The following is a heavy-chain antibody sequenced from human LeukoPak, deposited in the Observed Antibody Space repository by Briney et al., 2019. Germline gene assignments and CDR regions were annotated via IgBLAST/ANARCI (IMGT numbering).Heavy chain of an antibody. CDR1: GGSISSSSYY. CDR3: ARQPRYSGYGHDY. J-gene: IGHJ4*02. CDR2: IYYSGST. D-gene: IGHD5-12*01. V-gene: IGHV4-39*01. Sequence: SETLSLTCTVSGGSISSSSYYWGWIRQPPGKGLEWIGSIYYSGSTYYNPPLKSRVTISVDMSKNQFSLKLSSVTAADTAVYYCARQPRYSGYGHDYWGQGTLVTVSS.